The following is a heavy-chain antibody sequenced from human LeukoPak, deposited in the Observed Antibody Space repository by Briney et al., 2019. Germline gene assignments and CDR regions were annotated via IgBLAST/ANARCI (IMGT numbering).Heavy chain of an antibody. V-gene: IGHV3-21*01. J-gene: IGHJ4*02. D-gene: IGHD5-12*01. CDR1: GFTFSSYS. CDR2: ISSSSSYL. CDR3: ARDSGYVIYYFDY. Sequence: PGGSLRLSCAASGFTFSSYSMNWVRQAPGKGLEWVSSISSSSSYLYYADSVKGRFTISRDNAKNSLYLQMNSLRAEDTAVYYCARDSGYVIYYFDYWGQGTLVTVSS.